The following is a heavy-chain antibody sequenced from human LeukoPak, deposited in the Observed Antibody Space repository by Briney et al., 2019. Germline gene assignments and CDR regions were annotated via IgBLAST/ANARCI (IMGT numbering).Heavy chain of an antibody. D-gene: IGHD3-10*01. Sequence: SETLSLTCTVSGGSISSYYWSWIRQPPGKGLEWIGYIYYSGSTNYNPSLKSRVTISVDTSKNQFSLKLSSVTAADTAVHYCARGLYGSGSYDYWGQGTLVTVSS. V-gene: IGHV4-59*01. J-gene: IGHJ4*02. CDR3: ARGLYGSGSYDY. CDR1: GGSISSYY. CDR2: IYYSGST.